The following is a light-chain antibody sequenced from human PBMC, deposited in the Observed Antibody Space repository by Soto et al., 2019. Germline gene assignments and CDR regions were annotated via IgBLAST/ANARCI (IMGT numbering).Light chain of an antibody. Sequence: EIVMTQSPATLSVSPGGRATLSCRASQSISDTLAWYQQRLGQAPSLLIYAASARATGVPARFSGSGSGTEFTLTITSLQSEYFAVYYCQQYNDWPLTVGGGTKVDSK. CDR2: AAS. CDR1: QSISDT. J-gene: IGKJ4*01. V-gene: IGKV3-15*01. CDR3: QQYNDWPLT.